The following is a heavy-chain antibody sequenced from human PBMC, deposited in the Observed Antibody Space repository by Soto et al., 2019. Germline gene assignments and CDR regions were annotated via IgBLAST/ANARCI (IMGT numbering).Heavy chain of an antibody. CDR2: IFPSDSDT. CDR3: ARTAKSGYFNWFDP. CDR1: GYKFTSSW. D-gene: IGHD3-22*01. J-gene: IGHJ5*02. Sequence: GESLKISCRTSGYKFTSSWIAWVRQMPGKGLEWMGIIFPSDSDTRYSPSFQGQVTISADRSTSTVFLQWASLKASDTAVYFCARTAKSGYFNWFDPWGQGTLVTVSS. V-gene: IGHV5-51*01.